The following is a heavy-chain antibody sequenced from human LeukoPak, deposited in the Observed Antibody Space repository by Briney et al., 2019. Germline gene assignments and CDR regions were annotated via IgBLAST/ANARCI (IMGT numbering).Heavy chain of an antibody. CDR3: AKGGYYDILTGSDY. V-gene: IGHV3-23*01. D-gene: IGHD3-9*01. CDR2: ISGSGGST. J-gene: IGHJ4*02. Sequence: GGSLRLSCAASGLTFSSYAMSWVRQAPGKGLEWVSAISGSGGSTYYADSVKGRFTISRDNSKNTLYLQMNSLRAEDTAVYYCAKGGYYDILTGSDYWGQGTLVTVSS. CDR1: GLTFSSYA.